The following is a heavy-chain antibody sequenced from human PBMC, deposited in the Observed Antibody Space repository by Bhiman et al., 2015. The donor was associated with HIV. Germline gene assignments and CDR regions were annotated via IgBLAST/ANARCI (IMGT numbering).Heavy chain of an antibody. Sequence: VELLESGGGLVQPGGSLRLSCAASGFTFSDYYMSWIRQAPGRGLEWVSYISSSGSTIYYADSVKGRFTISRDNAKNSLSLQMNSLRAEDTAIYYCARRFNWNFDYWGQGTLVTVSS. D-gene: IGHD1-20*01. CDR2: ISSSGSTI. CDR3: ARRFNWNFDY. J-gene: IGHJ4*02. CDR1: GFTFSDYY. V-gene: IGHV3-11*04.